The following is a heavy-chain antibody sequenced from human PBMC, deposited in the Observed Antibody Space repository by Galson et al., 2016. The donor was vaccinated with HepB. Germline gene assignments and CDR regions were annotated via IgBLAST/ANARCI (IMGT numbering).Heavy chain of an antibody. CDR2: IFPRDSET. J-gene: IGHJ4*02. D-gene: IGHD2-15*01. V-gene: IGHV5-51*01. Sequence: QSGAEVKKPGESLQISCKGSGYSFSTYYIAWMRQTPGKGLEWMGFIFPRDSETRYSPSFQGQVILLVDNSISTAYLQWSSLKASATATYYCARHVAPRSPFDYWAQGTLVTVSS. CDR3: ARHVAPRSPFDY. CDR1: GYSFSTYY.